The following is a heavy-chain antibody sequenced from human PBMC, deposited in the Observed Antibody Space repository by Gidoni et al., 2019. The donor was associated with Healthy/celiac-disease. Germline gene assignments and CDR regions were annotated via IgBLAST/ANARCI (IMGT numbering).Heavy chain of an antibody. CDR3: ARVPTQSPGVIGHFDY. CDR2: INSDGSST. D-gene: IGHD3-16*02. Sequence: EVQLVESGGGLVQPGGSMRLSCAASGFTFSSYWWHWVRQATGKWLVWFSRINSDGSSTSYADSVKGRFTISRDNAKNTLYLQMNSLRAEDTAVYYCARVPTQSPGVIGHFDYWGQGTLVTVSS. V-gene: IGHV3-74*01. J-gene: IGHJ4*02. CDR1: GFTFSSYW.